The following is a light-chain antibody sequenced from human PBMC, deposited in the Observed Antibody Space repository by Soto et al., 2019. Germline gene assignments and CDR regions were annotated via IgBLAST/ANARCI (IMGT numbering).Light chain of an antibody. CDR2: NNN. V-gene: IGLV1-44*01. J-gene: IGLJ3*02. CDR3: SVWDDSLKGWV. Sequence: QSVLTQPPTASGTPGQRVPISCSGSNFNIGSHTVNWYQQLPGTAPKLLMHNNNQRPSGVPDRFSGSKSGTSASLAISGLESEDEADYSCSVWDDSLKGWVFGGGTKLTVL. CDR1: NFNIGSHT.